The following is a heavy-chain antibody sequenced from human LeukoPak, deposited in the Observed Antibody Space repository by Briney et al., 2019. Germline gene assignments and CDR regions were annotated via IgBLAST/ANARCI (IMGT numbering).Heavy chain of an antibody. V-gene: IGHV4-39*07. CDR3: ARDHIAVAPWDYYYYYGMDV. J-gene: IGHJ6*02. Sequence: SSETLSLTCTVSGGSLSSTRYYWGWIRQPPGKGLEWIGSIYYSGNTYSNPSLKSRVTMSVDTSKNQFSLKLSSVIAADTAVYYCARDHIAVAPWDYYYYYGMDVWGQGTTVTVSS. CDR1: GGSLSSTRYY. D-gene: IGHD6-19*01. CDR2: IYYSGNT.